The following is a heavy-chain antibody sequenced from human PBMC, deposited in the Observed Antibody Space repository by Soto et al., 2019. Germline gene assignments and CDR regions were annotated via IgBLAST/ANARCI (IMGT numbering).Heavy chain of an antibody. D-gene: IGHD4-4*01. CDR3: AKPSSNYDHYYYYGMDA. CDR1: GFTFSSYS. CDR2: ISSSSSTI. V-gene: IGHV3-48*02. J-gene: IGHJ6*02. Sequence: PGGSLRLSCAASGFTFSSYSMNWVRQAPGKGLEWVSYISSSSSTIYYADSVKGRFTISRDNAKNSLYLQMNSLRDEDTAVYYCAKPSSNYDHYYYYGMDAWGQGTTVTVSS.